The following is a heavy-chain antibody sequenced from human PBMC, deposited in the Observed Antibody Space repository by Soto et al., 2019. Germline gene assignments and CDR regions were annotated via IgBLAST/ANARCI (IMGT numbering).Heavy chain of an antibody. V-gene: IGHV1-18*01. CDR2: VSPYSGNT. J-gene: IGHJ4*02. CDR3: AAGTFLGPWQY. Sequence: QLQLVQSGVEVKKPGSSLKVSCQASGDTLTSYGISWVRQAPGQGLEWMGWVSPYSGNTNYSPKVQGRVNLTTDTTTSTAYMELRSLTSDDTAVYYCAAGTFLGPWQYWGQGTLVTVSS. D-gene: IGHD3-10*01. CDR1: GDTLTSYG.